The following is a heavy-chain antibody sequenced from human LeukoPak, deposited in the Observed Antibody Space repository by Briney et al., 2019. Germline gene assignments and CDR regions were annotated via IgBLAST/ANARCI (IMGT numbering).Heavy chain of an antibody. V-gene: IGHV5-51*01. Sequence: GASLQISCKGSGYSFTSYWIGWVRQMRGKGLEWIGIIYPGDSDTRYSPSFQGQVTISADKSISTAYLQLSSLKASDTAIYYCARGRPEGLPYGMDVWGQGTTVTVSS. J-gene: IGHJ6*02. CDR3: ARGRPEGLPYGMDV. D-gene: IGHD6-6*01. CDR1: GYSFTSYW. CDR2: IYPGDSDT.